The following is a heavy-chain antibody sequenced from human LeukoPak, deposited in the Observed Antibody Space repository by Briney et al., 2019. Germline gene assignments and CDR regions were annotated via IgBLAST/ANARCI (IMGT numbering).Heavy chain of an antibody. Sequence: GGSLRLSSAASGFTFSSYGMHWVRQAPGKGLEWVAFIRYDGSNKYYADSVKGRFTISRDNSKNTLYLQMNSLRAEDTAVYYCAKDRYYDSSGYYYYCMDVWGKGTTVTVSS. D-gene: IGHD3-22*01. J-gene: IGHJ6*03. CDR2: IRYDGSNK. CDR3: AKDRYYDSSGYYYYCMDV. CDR1: GFTFSSYG. V-gene: IGHV3-30*02.